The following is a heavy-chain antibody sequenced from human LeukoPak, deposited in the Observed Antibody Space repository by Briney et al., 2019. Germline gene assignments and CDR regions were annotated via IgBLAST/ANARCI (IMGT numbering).Heavy chain of an antibody. J-gene: IGHJ4*02. CDR3: AIASTTVPNLLDH. D-gene: IGHD4-17*01. CDR1: GFTFSTYW. Sequence: GGSLRLSCAASGFTFSTYWMHWVRQAPRKGLVWVARIKGDGSSTIYADSVKGRFTISRDNSKNTLYLRTRSLRAEDTAVYYCAIASTTVPNLLDHWGRGTLVTVSS. CDR2: IKGDGSST. V-gene: IGHV3-74*01.